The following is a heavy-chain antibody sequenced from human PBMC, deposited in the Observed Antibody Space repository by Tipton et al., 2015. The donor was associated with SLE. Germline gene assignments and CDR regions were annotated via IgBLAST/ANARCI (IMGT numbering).Heavy chain of an antibody. CDR3: ARVGGEMRFLEWFPAFDI. V-gene: IGHV4-59*01. D-gene: IGHD3-3*01. CDR2: IYYSGSA. J-gene: IGHJ4*02. CDR1: GGSISSYY. Sequence: TLSLTCTVSGGSISSYYWSWIRQPPGKGLEWIGYIYYSGSANYNPSLKSRATISLDTSKNEFSLKLSSVTAADTAVYHCARVGGEMRFLEWFPAFDIWGQGTLVTVSS.